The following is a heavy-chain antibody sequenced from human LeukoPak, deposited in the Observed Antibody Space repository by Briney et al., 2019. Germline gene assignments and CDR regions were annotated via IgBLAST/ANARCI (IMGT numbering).Heavy chain of an antibody. CDR1: GYTFTSYG. CDR3: ATPEAKWGLRSGAFDI. Sequence: GASVKVSCKASGYTFTSYGISWVRQAPGQGLEWMGWISAYNGNTNYAQKLQGRVTMTTDTSTSTAYMELRSLRSDDTAVYYCATPEAKWGLRSGAFDIWGQGTMVTVSS. J-gene: IGHJ3*02. V-gene: IGHV1-18*01. CDR2: ISAYNGNT. D-gene: IGHD1-26*01.